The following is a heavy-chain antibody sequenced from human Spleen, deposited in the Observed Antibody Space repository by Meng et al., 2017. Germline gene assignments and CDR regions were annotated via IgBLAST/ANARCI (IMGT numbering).Heavy chain of an antibody. Sequence: SVKVSCKASGGSFSNNAISWVRQAPGQGLEWMGGIIPVFGTPNYAQKFQGRVTFTADESTSTAYMELSSLRSEDAAVYYCARAWVSEVPAAMLAKRAGYYYYGMDVWGQGTTVTVSS. V-gene: IGHV1-69*13. CDR3: ARAWVSEVPAAMLAKRAGYYYYGMDV. D-gene: IGHD2-2*01. CDR2: IIPVFGTP. J-gene: IGHJ6*02. CDR1: GGSFSNNA.